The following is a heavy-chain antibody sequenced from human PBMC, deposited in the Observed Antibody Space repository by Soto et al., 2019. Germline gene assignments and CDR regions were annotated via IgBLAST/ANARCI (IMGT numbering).Heavy chain of an antibody. Sequence: EVQLVQSGAEVRKPGESLKISCKGSGYSFTTYWIGWVRQMPGKGLECMGIIYPGDSDTRYGPSFQGQVTIPADKSISTAYLQWSSLKASDTAMYYCATQAAAGKYYYGMDVWGQGTTVTVSS. CDR2: IYPGDSDT. J-gene: IGHJ6*02. V-gene: IGHV5-51*01. CDR3: ATQAAAGKYYYGMDV. D-gene: IGHD6-13*01. CDR1: GYSFTTYW.